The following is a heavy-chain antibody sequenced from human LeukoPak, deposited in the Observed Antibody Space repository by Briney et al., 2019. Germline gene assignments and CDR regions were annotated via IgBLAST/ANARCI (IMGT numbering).Heavy chain of an antibody. CDR1: GFTFSSYE. CDR3: AKEGHDYSNYVY. D-gene: IGHD4-11*01. Sequence: GGSLRLSCAASGFTFSSYEMNWVRQAPGKGLEWVSYISSSGSTIYYADSVKGRFTISRDNSKNTLYLQMNSLRAEDTAVYYCAKEGHDYSNYVYWGQGTLVTVSS. CDR2: ISSSGSTI. V-gene: IGHV3-48*03. J-gene: IGHJ4*02.